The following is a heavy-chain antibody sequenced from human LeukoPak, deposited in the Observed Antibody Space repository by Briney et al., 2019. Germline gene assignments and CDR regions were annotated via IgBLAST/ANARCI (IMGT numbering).Heavy chain of an antibody. D-gene: IGHD4-17*01. J-gene: IGHJ6*03. CDR2: FDPEDGET. CDR1: GYTLTELS. Sequence: ASVTVSCKVSGYTLTELSMHWVRQAPGKGLEWMGGFDPEDGETIYAQKFQGRVTMTEDTSTDTAYMELSSLRSEDTAVYYCATGYGDYYYYYMDVWGKGTTVTVSS. CDR3: ATGYGDYYYYYMDV. V-gene: IGHV1-24*01.